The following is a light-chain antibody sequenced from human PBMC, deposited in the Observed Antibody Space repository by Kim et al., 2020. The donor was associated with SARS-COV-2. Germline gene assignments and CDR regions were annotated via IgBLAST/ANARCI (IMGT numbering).Light chain of an antibody. Sequence: DIVMTQSPATLSVSPGERATLSCRASQSVDSNLAWYQQKPGQAPRLLFYGASISATGIPGRFIGSGSGTEFNLTISILQSEDFAVYYCQQYNWSPPYIFAQGTKLEI. V-gene: IGKV3D-15*03. J-gene: IGKJ2*01. CDR3: QQYNWSPPYI. CDR1: QSVDSN. CDR2: GAS.